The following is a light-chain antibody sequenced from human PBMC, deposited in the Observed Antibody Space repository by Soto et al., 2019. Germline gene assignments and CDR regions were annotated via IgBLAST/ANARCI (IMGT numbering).Light chain of an antibody. CDR1: QHINDW. CDR3: QQANDFPLT. V-gene: IGKV1-12*01. Sequence: DIQMTQSPSFVSASVGDRVTITCRASQHINDWLAWYQQKPGRAPDLLISRATSLQSGVPSRFSGSGSGTDFTLTINSLQPEDFATYYCQQANDFPLTFGGGTRIEIK. J-gene: IGKJ4*01. CDR2: RAT.